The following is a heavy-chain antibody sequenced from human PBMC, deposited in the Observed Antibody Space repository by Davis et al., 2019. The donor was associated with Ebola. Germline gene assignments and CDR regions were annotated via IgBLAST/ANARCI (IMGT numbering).Heavy chain of an antibody. CDR3: ARARSGWPNYYGMDV. J-gene: IGHJ6*04. CDR2: INHSGST. D-gene: IGHD6-19*01. Sequence: PGGSLRLSCAVYGGSFSGYYWSWIRQPPGKGLEWIGEINHSGSTNYNPSLKSRVTTSVDTSKNQFSLKLSSVTAADTAVYYCARARSGWPNYYGMDVWGKGTTVTVSS. CDR1: GGSFSGYY. V-gene: IGHV4-34*01.